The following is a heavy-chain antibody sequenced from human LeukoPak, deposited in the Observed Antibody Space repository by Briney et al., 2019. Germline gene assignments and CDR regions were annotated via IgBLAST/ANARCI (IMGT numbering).Heavy chain of an antibody. Sequence: SETLSLTCTVSGGSISSSSYYWGWIRQPPGKGLEWIGSIYYSGSTYYNPSLKSRVTISVDTSKNQFSLKLSSVTAADTAVYYCARDYAFDIWGQGTMVTVSS. V-gene: IGHV4-39*07. CDR2: IYYSGST. CDR3: ARDYAFDI. J-gene: IGHJ3*02. CDR1: GGSISSSSYY.